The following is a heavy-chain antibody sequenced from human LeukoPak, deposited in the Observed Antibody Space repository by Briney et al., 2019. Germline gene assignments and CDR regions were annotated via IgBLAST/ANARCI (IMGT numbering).Heavy chain of an antibody. CDR3: ARGLGANYYYYYMDV. Sequence: SQTLSLTCAVSGGSISSGGYSWSWIRQPPGKGLEWIGYIYYSGSTYYNPSLKSRVTISVDTSKNQFSLKLSSVTAADTAVYYCARGLGANYYYYYMDVWGKGTTVTVSS. J-gene: IGHJ6*03. CDR2: IYYSGST. D-gene: IGHD3-3*01. CDR1: GGSISSGGYS. V-gene: IGHV4-30-4*07.